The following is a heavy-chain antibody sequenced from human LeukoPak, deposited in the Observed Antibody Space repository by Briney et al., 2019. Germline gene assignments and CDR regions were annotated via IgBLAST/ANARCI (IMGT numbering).Heavy chain of an antibody. V-gene: IGHV3-53*01. D-gene: IGHD2-2*01. Sequence: GGSLRLSWAASGXTVSSNYVSWVRQAPGKGLEWVSVIYSGGSTYYADSVKGRFTISRDNSKNTLYLQMNSLTAEDTAVYYCARVGVVPAAIPDGFDIWGQGTMVTVSS. CDR3: ARVGVVPAAIPDGFDI. J-gene: IGHJ3*02. CDR1: GXTVSSNY. CDR2: IYSGGST.